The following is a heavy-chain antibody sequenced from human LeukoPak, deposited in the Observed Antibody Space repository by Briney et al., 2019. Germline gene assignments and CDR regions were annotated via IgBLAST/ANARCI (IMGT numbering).Heavy chain of an antibody. CDR1: GYTFTSYG. V-gene: IGHV1-18*01. CDR2: ISAYNGNT. J-gene: IGHJ4*02. CDR3: ARDPDTSTWVGPEFDY. Sequence: GASVKVSCKASGYTFTSYGISWVRQAPGQGLEWMGWISAYNGNTNYAQKLQGRVTMTTDTSTSTAYMELRSLRSDDTAVYYCARDPDTSTWVGPEFDYWGQGTLVTVSS. D-gene: IGHD2-2*01.